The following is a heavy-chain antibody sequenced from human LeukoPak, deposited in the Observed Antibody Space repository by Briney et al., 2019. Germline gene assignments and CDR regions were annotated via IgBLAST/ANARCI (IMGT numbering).Heavy chain of an antibody. CDR2: IYPGDSDT. J-gene: IGHJ6*03. CDR3: ARQRIVVVPAAMDYYYYMDV. Sequence: GESLKISCKGSGYSFTSYWIGWVRQMPGKGLEWMGIIYPGDSDTRYSPSFQGQVTISADKSISTAYLQWSSLKASDTAMYYCARQRIVVVPAAMDYYYYMDVWGKGTTVT. CDR1: GYSFTSYW. V-gene: IGHV5-51*01. D-gene: IGHD2-2*01.